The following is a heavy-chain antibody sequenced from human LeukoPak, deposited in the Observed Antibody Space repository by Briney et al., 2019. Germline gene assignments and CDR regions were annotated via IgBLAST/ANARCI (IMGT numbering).Heavy chain of an antibody. CDR3: ASSYYDSSGYYSDAFDI. D-gene: IGHD3-22*01. J-gene: IGHJ3*02. V-gene: IGHV4-59*01. CDR2: IYYSGST. CDR1: GGSISSYY. Sequence: SETLSLTCTVSGGSISSYYWSWIRQPPGEGLEWIGYIYYSGSTNYNPSLKSRVTISVDTSKNQFSLKLSSVTAADTAVYYCASSYYDSSGYYSDAFDIWGQGTMVTVSS.